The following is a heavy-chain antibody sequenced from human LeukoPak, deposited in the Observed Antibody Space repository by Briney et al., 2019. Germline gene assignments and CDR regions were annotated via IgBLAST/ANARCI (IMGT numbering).Heavy chain of an antibody. CDR3: ARDRFYDNSGFRRLDF. V-gene: IGHV4-59*01. J-gene: IGHJ4*02. D-gene: IGHD3-22*01. CDR1: GVPISDFY. Sequence: SETLSLTCNVSGVPISDFYWSWIRQPPGKGPEWIGYTYFRGTTNYNPSFKSRVTISVDTSKNQFSLRLSSVTAADTAVYYCARDRFYDNSGFRRLDFWGQGVLVTVSS. CDR2: TYFRGTT.